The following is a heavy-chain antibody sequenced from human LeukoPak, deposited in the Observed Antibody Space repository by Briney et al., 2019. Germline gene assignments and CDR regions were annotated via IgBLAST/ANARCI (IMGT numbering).Heavy chain of an antibody. CDR2: ISGSGGST. CDR1: GFTFSSYA. Sequence: PGGSLRLSCAASGFTFSSYAMSWVRQAPGKGLEWVSAISGSGGSTYYADSVKGRFTISRDNSKNTLYLQMNSLRAEDTAVYYCAKDGGTAAGTSYNWFDPWGQGTLVTVSS. J-gene: IGHJ5*02. D-gene: IGHD6-13*01. CDR3: AKDGGTAAGTSYNWFDP. V-gene: IGHV3-23*01.